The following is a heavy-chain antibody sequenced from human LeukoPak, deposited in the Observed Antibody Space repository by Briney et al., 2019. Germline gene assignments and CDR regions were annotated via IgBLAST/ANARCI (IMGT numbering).Heavy chain of an antibody. J-gene: IGHJ4*02. CDR1: GFTFSTCW. CDR2: IKQDGSEK. Sequence: GGSLRLSCAASGFTFSTCWMSWVRQAPGKGLEWVANIKQDGSEKYYVDSVKGRFTISRDNAKNSLYLQMNSLRAEDTAVYYRTRVLYLGYCSNGVCYYFDYWGQGTLVTVSS. V-gene: IGHV3-7*01. D-gene: IGHD2-8*01. CDR3: TRVLYLGYCSNGVCYYFDY.